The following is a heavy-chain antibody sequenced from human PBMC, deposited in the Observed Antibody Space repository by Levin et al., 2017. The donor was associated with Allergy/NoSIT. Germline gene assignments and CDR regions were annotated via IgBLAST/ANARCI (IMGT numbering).Heavy chain of an antibody. D-gene: IGHD6-13*01. J-gene: IGHJ5*02. CDR2: ISYDGSNK. Sequence: GGSLRLSCAASGFTFSSYAMHWVRQAPGKGLEWVAVISYDGSNKYYADSVKGRFTISRDNSKNTLYLQMNSLRAEDTAVYYCARDVMKPHSSSWYGGSWFDPWGQGTLVTVSS. CDR1: GFTFSSYA. CDR3: ARDVMKPHSSSWYGGSWFDP. V-gene: IGHV3-30-3*01.